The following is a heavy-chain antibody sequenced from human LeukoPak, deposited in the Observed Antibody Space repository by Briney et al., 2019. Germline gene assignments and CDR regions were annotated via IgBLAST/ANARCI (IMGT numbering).Heavy chain of an antibody. D-gene: IGHD5-24*01. J-gene: IGHJ4*02. CDR1: GFTFSDHY. CDR2: SRNRANSYTT. CDR3: ACEGDGYHYGHY. V-gene: IGHV3-72*01. Sequence: GGSLRLSCAASGFTFSDHYMDWVRQAPGKGLEWVGRSRNRANSYTTEYAASVKGRFTISRDDSKNSLYLQMDSLKTEETAVYYCACEGDGYHYGHYWGQGTLVTVSS.